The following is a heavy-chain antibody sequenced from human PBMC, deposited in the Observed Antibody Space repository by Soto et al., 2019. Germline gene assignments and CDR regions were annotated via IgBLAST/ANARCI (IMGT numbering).Heavy chain of an antibody. J-gene: IGHJ5*02. V-gene: IGHV4-31*03. Sequence: PSETLSLTCTVSGGSISSGGYYWSWIRQHPGKGLEWIGYIYYSGSTYYNPSLKSRVTISVDTSKNQFSLKLSSVTAADTAVYYCASGGDGVDWFDPWGQGTLVTVSS. CDR2: IYYSGST. D-gene: IGHD2-21*02. CDR1: GGSISSGGYY. CDR3: ASGGDGVDWFDP.